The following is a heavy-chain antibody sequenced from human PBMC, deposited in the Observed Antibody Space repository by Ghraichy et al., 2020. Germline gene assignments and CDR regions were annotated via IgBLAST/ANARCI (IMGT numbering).Heavy chain of an antibody. CDR2: ISARGTTV. Sequence: GESLRLSCAASGFTFNTYAMDWVRQAPGKGLEWISYISARGTTVYYADSVKGRFTISRDSARNSLFLQMDSLGAEDTAVYYCVRDNFYYFDFWGQGALVTVSS. V-gene: IGHV3-48*01. CDR1: GFTFNTYA. J-gene: IGHJ4*02. CDR3: VRDNFYYFDF. D-gene: IGHD1-20*01.